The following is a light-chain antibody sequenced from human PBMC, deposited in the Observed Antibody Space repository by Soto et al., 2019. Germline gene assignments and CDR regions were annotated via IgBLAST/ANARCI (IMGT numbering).Light chain of an antibody. CDR3: CSYAGSYTYV. CDR1: SSDVGGYNY. J-gene: IGLJ1*01. CDR2: DVS. Sequence: QSALTQPRSVSGSPGQSVTISCTGTSSDVGGYNYVSWYQQHPGKAPKLMIYDVSQRPSGVPDRFSGSRSGNTASLTISGLQAEDEADYYCCSYAGSYTYVFGPGKKVTV. V-gene: IGLV2-11*01.